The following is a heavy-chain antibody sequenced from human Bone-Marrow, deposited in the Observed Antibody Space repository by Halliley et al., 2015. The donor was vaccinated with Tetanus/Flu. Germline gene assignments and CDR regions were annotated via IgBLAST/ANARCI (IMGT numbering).Heavy chain of an antibody. CDR3: ARGSGAGWFDP. Sequence: QLVQSGGEVKKPGASVKVSCKASGYMFTSYGIHWARQAPGQGLEWLGRISGYNGNTNYAQNLQDRVILTIDTSTTTAYMELRSLRSDDPAVYFCARGSGAGWFDPWGQGTLVIVST. V-gene: IGHV1-18*01. D-gene: IGHD1-26*01. CDR2: ISGYNGNT. CDR1: GYMFTSYG. J-gene: IGHJ5*02.